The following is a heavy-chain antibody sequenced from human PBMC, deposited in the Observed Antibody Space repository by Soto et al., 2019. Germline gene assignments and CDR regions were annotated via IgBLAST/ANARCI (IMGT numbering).Heavy chain of an antibody. J-gene: IGHJ5*02. CDR3: ERDGRSEEVVVHWFAP. CDR2: INPSGGST. D-gene: IGHD2-21*01. Sequence: QVQLVQSGAEVKKPGASVKVSCKASGYTFTSYYMHWVRQAPGQGLAWMGLINPSGGSTSYAQKYRVRVTMTRDTSTSTGYRERSSLRSEDTAVYDCERDGRSEEVVVHWFAPWGQGTLVTVSS. V-gene: IGHV1-46*01. CDR1: GYTFTSYY.